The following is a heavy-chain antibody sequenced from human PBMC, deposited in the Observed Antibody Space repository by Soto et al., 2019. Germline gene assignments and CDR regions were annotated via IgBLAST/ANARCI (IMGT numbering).Heavy chain of an antibody. CDR2: IYYSGST. CDR1: GGSISSSSYY. J-gene: IGHJ6*02. D-gene: IGHD3-10*01. V-gene: IGHV4-39*01. CDR3: ARHVVGHYYGSGSYVGRYYYGMDV. Sequence: SETLSLTCTVSGGSISSSSYYWGWIRQPPGKGLEWIGSIYYSGSTYYNPSLKSRVTISVDTSKNQFSLKLSSVTAADTAVHYCARHVVGHYYGSGSYVGRYYYGMDVWGQGTTVTVSS.